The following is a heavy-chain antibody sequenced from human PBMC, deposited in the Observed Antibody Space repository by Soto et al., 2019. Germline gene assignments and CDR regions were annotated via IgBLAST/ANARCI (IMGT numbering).Heavy chain of an antibody. CDR2: IYSGGST. CDR1: GFTVSSNY. Sequence: EVQLVESGGGLVQPGGSLRLSCAASGFTVSSNYMSWVRQAPGKGLEWVSVIYSGGSTYYADSVKGRFTISRDNSKNTLYLQMNSLRAVDTAVYYCARDRGYDAGWFDPWGQGTLVTVSS. V-gene: IGHV3-66*01. D-gene: IGHD5-12*01. CDR3: ARDRGYDAGWFDP. J-gene: IGHJ5*02.